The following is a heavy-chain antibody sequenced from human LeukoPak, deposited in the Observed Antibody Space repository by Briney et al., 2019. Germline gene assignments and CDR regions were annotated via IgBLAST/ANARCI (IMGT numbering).Heavy chain of an antibody. J-gene: IGHJ4*02. Sequence: GASVKVSCKASGYTFTGYYMHWVRQAPGQGLEWMGWINPNSGGTNYAQKFQGRVTMTRDTSISTAHMELSRLRSDDTAVYYCAREAAMVNCFDYWGQGTLVTVSS. CDR3: AREAAMVNCFDY. CDR2: INPNSGGT. V-gene: IGHV1-2*02. D-gene: IGHD5-18*01. CDR1: GYTFTGYY.